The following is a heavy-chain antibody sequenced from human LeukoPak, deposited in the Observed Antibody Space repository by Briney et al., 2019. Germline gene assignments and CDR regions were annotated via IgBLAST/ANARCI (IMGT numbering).Heavy chain of an antibody. CDR1: GGSFSGYY. V-gene: IGHV4-34*01. Sequence: PSETLSLTCAVYGGSFSGYYWSWIRQPPGKGLEWIGEINHSGSTNYNPSLKSRVTISINTSKNQFSLKLSSVTAADTAVYYCARDGLWIQNSFDIWGQGTMVTVSS. CDR3: ARDGLWIQNSFDI. D-gene: IGHD5-18*01. J-gene: IGHJ3*02. CDR2: INHSGST.